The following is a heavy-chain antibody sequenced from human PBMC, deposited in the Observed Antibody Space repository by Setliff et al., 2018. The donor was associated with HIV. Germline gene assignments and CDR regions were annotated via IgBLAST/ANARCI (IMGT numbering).Heavy chain of an antibody. J-gene: IGHJ6*03. V-gene: IGHV1-18*01. Sequence: GASVKVSCKASGYTFTSYGISWVRQAPGQGLEWMGWISAYNGNTNYAQKLQGRVTMTTDTSTSTAYMELRSLRSDDTAVYYCARAGHRPRNYYYYYMDVWGKGTTVTV. CDR3: ARAGHRPRNYYYYYMDV. CDR1: GYTFTSYG. CDR2: ISAYNGNT.